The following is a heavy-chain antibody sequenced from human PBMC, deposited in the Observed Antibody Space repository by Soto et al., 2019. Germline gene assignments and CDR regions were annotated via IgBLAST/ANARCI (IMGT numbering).Heavy chain of an antibody. V-gene: IGHV1-69*12. CDR2: IMPIFRTP. CDR3: ARDNDRPQLGGNDYYVLEV. CDR1: GGTFRNSA. J-gene: IGHJ6*02. D-gene: IGHD1-1*01. Sequence: QVQLEQSGAEVKKPGSSVKLSCKASGGTFRNSAISWVRQAPGQGLEWMGGIMPIFRTPDYAQKFQGRVTITADESTNTAYMELSGLRSDDTAVYYCARDNDRPQLGGNDYYVLEVWGHGTTVTVSS.